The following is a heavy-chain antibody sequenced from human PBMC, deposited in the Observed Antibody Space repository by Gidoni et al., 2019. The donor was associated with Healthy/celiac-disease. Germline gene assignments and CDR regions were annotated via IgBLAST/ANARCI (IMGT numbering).Heavy chain of an antibody. CDR3: ARSSGTAHFDY. CDR2: IWYDGSNK. V-gene: IGHV3-33*01. J-gene: IGHJ4*02. CDR1: GSTFSSYG. D-gene: IGHD1-26*01. Sequence: QVQLVESGGGVVQPGRSLRLSCAASGSTFSSYGRHWVRQAPGKGLEWVSVIWYDGSNKDYADSGEGRFTISRDNSKNTLYLQMNSLRAEDTAGYYCARSSGTAHFDYWGQGTLVTVSS.